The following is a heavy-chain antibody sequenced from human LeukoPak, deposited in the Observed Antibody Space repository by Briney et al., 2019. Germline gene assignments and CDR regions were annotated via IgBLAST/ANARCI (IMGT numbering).Heavy chain of an antibody. V-gene: IGHV4-31*03. CDR2: IYYSGST. J-gene: IGHJ6*02. CDR1: GGSISSGGYY. CDR3: ARDSFSSGSNYYYYGMDV. D-gene: IGHD3-22*01. Sequence: SETLSLTCTVSGGSISSGGYYWSWIRQHPGKGLEWIGYIYYSGSTYYNPSLKSRVTISVDTSKNQFSLKLSSVTAADTAVYYCARDSFSSGSNYYYYGMDVWGQGTTVTVSS.